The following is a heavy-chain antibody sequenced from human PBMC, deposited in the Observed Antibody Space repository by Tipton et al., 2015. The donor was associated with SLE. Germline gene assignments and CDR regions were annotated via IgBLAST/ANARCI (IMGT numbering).Heavy chain of an antibody. Sequence: TLSLTCTVSGGSISSGGYYWSWIRQHPGKGLEWIGYIYYSGSTYYNPSLKSRVTISVDTSKNQFSLKLSSVTAAVTAVYYCARTITYYDFWSGYYKGAFDYWGQGSLVSVSS. CDR1: GGSISSGGYY. CDR3: ARTITYYDFWSGYYKGAFDY. V-gene: IGHV4-31*03. CDR2: IYYSGST. J-gene: IGHJ4*02. D-gene: IGHD3-3*01.